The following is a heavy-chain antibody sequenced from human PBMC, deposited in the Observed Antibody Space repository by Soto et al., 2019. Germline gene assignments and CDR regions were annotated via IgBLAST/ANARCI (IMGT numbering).Heavy chain of an antibody. CDR3: ARDRRHYYDSSGYFYYYYGMDV. Sequence: PSETLSLTCPLSAGSISSGGYYWSWIRQHPGKGLEWFGYIYYSGSTYYNPSLKSRVTISVDTSKNQFSLKLSSVTAADTAVYYCARDRRHYYDSSGYFYYYYGMDVWGQGTTVTVSS. CDR2: IYYSGST. CDR1: AGSISSGGYY. D-gene: IGHD3-22*01. V-gene: IGHV4-31*03. J-gene: IGHJ6*02.